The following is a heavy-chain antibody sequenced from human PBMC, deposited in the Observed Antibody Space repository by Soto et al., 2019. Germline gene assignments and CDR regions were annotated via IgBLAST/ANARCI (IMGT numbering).Heavy chain of an antibody. V-gene: IGHV3-30*18. D-gene: IGHD1-26*01. CDR3: AKDTVWERLECYLEY. Sequence: QVQLVESGGGGVQPGRSLRLSCAASGFTFSPYGMHWVRQAPGKGLEWVAVISYDGSHKSYGDSVKGRFTISRDNSKNTLYLQMNSLRAEDTAVYYCAKDTVWERLECYLEYWGQGTLVTVSS. J-gene: IGHJ4*02. CDR2: ISYDGSHK. CDR1: GFTFSPYG.